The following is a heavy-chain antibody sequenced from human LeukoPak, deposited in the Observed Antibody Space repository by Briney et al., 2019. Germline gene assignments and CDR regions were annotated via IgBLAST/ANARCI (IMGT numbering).Heavy chain of an antibody. Sequence: SETLSLTCTVSGYSISSGYYWGWIRQPPGKGLEWIGSIYHSGSTYYNPSLKSRVTISVDTSKNQFSLKLSSVTAADTAVYYCARVTNYYDSSGYPYYYYYYMDVWGKGTTVTVSS. V-gene: IGHV4-38-2*02. CDR2: IYHSGST. D-gene: IGHD3-22*01. CDR1: GYSISSGYY. CDR3: ARVTNYYDSSGYPYYYYYYMDV. J-gene: IGHJ6*03.